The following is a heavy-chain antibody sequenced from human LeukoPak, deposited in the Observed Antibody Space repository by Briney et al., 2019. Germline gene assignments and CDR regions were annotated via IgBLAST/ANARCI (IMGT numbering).Heavy chain of an antibody. CDR1: GFTFSDYY. J-gene: IGHJ4*02. D-gene: IGHD5-18*01. CDR3: ARARRGYSYGSFDY. V-gene: IGHV3-11*01. CDR2: ISSSGSTI. Sequence: GGSLRLPCAASGFTFSDYYMSWIRQAPGKGLEWVSYISSSGSTIYYADSVKGRFTISRDNAKNSLYLQINSLRAEDTAVYYCARARRGYSYGSFDYWGQGTLVTVSS.